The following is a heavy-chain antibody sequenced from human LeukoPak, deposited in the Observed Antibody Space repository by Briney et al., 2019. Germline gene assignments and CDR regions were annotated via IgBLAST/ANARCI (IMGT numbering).Heavy chain of an antibody. D-gene: IGHD2-15*01. V-gene: IGHV5-51*01. CDR3: ARSQGYCTGNSCLQGDWFDP. Sequence: GESLKISCKGSGYGFTSYWIGWVRQMPGKGLEWMGIIYPGDSDTRYSPSFQGQVTISADKSIRIAYLQWSSLKASDTAMYYCARSQGYCTGNSCLQGDWFDPWGQGTLVTVSS. CDR1: GYGFTSYW. CDR2: IYPGDSDT. J-gene: IGHJ5*02.